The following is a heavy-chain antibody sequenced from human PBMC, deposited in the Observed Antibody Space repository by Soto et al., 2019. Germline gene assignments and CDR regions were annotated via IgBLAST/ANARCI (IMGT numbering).Heavy chain of an antibody. V-gene: IGHV1-69*13. CDR1: GYTFTSYA. Sequence: QVQLVQSGAEVKKPGASVKVSCKASGYTFTSYAISWVRQAPGQGLEWKGGIIPIFGTANYAQKFQGRVTITADKSTSTAYMELSSLRSEDTAVYYCATYCTNGVCSDYFDYWGQGTLVTVSS. CDR2: IIPIFGTA. D-gene: IGHD2-8*01. J-gene: IGHJ4*02. CDR3: ATYCTNGVCSDYFDY.